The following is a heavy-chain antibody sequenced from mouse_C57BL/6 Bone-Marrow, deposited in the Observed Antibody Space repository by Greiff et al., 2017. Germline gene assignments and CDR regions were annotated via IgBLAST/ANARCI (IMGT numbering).Heavy chain of an antibody. D-gene: IGHD1-1*01. J-gene: IGHJ1*03. V-gene: IGHV5-9*01. CDR1: GFTFSSYT. CDR2: ISGGGGNT. CDR3: SRQVTTVLATKYFDF. Sequence: EVMLVESGGGLVKPGGSLKLSCAASGFTFSSYTMSWVRQTPEKRLQWVAAISGGGGNTYYPDSVNGRFTISRDNDKNILYLQMSSLMSEDTALYYCSRQVTTVLATKYFDFWGTGTTVTVSS.